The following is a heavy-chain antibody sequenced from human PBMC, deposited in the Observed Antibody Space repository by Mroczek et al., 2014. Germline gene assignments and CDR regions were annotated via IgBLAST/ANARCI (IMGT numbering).Heavy chain of an antibody. CDR2: ISGSGGST. V-gene: IGHV3-23*01. J-gene: IGHJ6*02. Sequence: QLQQSGGGLVQPGGSLRLSCAASGFTFSSYAMSWVRQAPGKGLEWVSAISGSGGSTYYADSVKGRFTISRDNSKNTLYLQMNSLRAEDTAVYYCAKPNPGIAARPYYYYGMDVWGQGTTVTVSS. D-gene: IGHD6-6*01. CDR3: AKPNPGIAARPYYYYGMDV. CDR1: GFTFSSYA.